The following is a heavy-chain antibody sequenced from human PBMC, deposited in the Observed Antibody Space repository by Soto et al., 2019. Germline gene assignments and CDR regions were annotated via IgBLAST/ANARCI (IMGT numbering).Heavy chain of an antibody. J-gene: IGHJ4*02. D-gene: IGHD4-4*01. Sequence: PGGSLRLSCVGSGFTFSSYAMSWVRQAPGKGLEWVSSIGKNGGSTYYPDSVKGRFTISRDNSKRILHLQMNCLRAEDTAIYYCATYSNSNLFDYWGQGT. V-gene: IGHV3-23*01. CDR2: IGKNGGST. CDR1: GFTFSSYA. CDR3: ATYSNSNLFDY.